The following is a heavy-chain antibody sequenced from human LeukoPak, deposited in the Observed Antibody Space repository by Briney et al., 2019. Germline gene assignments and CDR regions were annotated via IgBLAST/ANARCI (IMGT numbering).Heavy chain of an antibody. CDR2: ISDRGGST. CDR1: GFPFSSYA. J-gene: IGHJ6*02. D-gene: IGHD2-15*01. Sequence: GGSLRLSCSASGFPFSSYAMHWVRQAPPKGLEYVSAISDRGGSTYYADSVKGRFTISRDNSKNTLYLQMSSLRAEDTAVYFCVRGYSFGPYGMDVWGQGTTVTVSS. CDR3: VRGYSFGPYGMDV. V-gene: IGHV3-64D*09.